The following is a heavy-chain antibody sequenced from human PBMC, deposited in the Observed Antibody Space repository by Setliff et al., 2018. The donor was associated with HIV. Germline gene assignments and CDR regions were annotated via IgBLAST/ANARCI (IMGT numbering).Heavy chain of an antibody. J-gene: IGHJ3*02. CDR3: AGRVRDCSGGSCYLDAFDI. CDR2: IIPILGIA. Sequence: SVKVSCKASGGTFTNSAIGWVRQAPGQGLEWMGGIIPILGIANYAQKFRGRVTITTDESTSTAYMELSSLRSEDTAVYYCAGRVRDCSGGSCYLDAFDIWGQGTMVTVSS. CDR1: GGTFTNSA. V-gene: IGHV1-69*10. D-gene: IGHD2-15*01.